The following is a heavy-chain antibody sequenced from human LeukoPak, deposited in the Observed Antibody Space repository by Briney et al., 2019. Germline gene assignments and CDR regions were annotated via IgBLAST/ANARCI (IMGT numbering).Heavy chain of an antibody. J-gene: IGHJ4*02. Sequence: GGSLRLSCAASGFTFSSYWMSWVRQAPGKGLEWVANIKQDGSEKYYVDSVKGRFTISRDNAKNSLYLQMNSLRAEDTAVYYCAKDSRHIVVVSSGYFDYWGQGTLVTVSS. CDR2: IKQDGSEK. D-gene: IGHD2-21*01. CDR3: AKDSRHIVVVSSGYFDY. CDR1: GFTFSSYW. V-gene: IGHV3-7*01.